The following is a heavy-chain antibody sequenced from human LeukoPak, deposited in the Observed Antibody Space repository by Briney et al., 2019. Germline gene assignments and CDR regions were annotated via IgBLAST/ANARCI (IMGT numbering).Heavy chain of an antibody. V-gene: IGHV2-5*01. Sequence: SGPTLVNPTQTLTLTCTFSGFSLSTSGVGVGWIRQPPGKALERLALIYWNDDKRYSPSLKRRLTITKDTYKNQVVLTMTNMDPVDTATYYCAHSWDAYYDILTGLYYYYGMDVWGQGTTVTVSS. D-gene: IGHD3-9*01. CDR1: GFSLSTSGVG. CDR2: IYWNDDK. J-gene: IGHJ6*02. CDR3: AHSWDAYYDILTGLYYYYGMDV.